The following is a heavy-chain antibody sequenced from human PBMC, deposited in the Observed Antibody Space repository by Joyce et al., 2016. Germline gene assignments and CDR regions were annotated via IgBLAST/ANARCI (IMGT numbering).Heavy chain of an antibody. J-gene: IGHJ4*02. D-gene: IGHD2-2*01. Sequence: QVQLQESGPGLVKPSETLSLTCSVSGYSISSGYYWGWIRQPPGKGLEWIGDINHSRRANYNPSPKSRVTVSIDKSKNQFSLRLTSVPAADTAVYFCARGACTGSTSSHNPEVWGQGTLVTVSS. CDR3: ARGACTGSTSSHNPEV. V-gene: IGHV4-38-2*02. CDR2: INHSRRA. CDR1: GYSISSGYY.